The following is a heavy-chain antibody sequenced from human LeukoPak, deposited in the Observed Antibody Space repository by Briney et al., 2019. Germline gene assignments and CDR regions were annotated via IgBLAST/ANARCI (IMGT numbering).Heavy chain of an antibody. J-gene: IGHJ4*02. CDR3: AKEGYSSSWEQHFDS. CDR2: ISGSGGST. V-gene: IGHV3-23*01. Sequence: PGGSLRLSCAASGFTFSSYAMSWVRQAPGKGLEWVSAISGSGGSTYYADSVKGRFTISRDNSKNTLYLQMNSLRAGDRPVYYCAKEGYSSSWEQHFDSWGQGTLVTVPP. CDR1: GFTFSSYA. D-gene: IGHD6-13*01.